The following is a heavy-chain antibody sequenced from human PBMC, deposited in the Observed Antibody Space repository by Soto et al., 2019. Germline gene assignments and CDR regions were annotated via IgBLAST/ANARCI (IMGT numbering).Heavy chain of an antibody. CDR2: IWYDGSNK. D-gene: IGHD2-21*02. J-gene: IGHJ6*02. CDR3: ARGEGIYCGGDCYDGV. V-gene: IGHV3-33*01. Sequence: PGGSLRLSCAASGFTFSSYGMHWVRQAPGKGLEWVAVIWYDGSNKYYADSVRGRITISRDNSKNTLYLQMNSLRAEETAVYYCARGEGIYCGGDCYDGVWGQGTTVTVSS. CDR1: GFTFSSYG.